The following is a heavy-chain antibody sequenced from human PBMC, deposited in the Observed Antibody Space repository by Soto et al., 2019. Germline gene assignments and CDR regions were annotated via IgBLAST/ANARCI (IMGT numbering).Heavy chain of an antibody. CDR1: GFTFSSYS. J-gene: IGHJ4*02. Sequence: VQLVESGGGVVQPGRSLRLSCAASGFTFSSYSMHWVRQAPGKGLEWVAVISYDGSNKYYADSVKGRFTISRDNSKNTLYLQMNSLRAEHTAVYYCTRRPLQSTVTYFDYWGQGALVTVSS. D-gene: IGHD4-17*01. CDR3: TRRPLQSTVTYFDY. V-gene: IGHV3-30-3*01. CDR2: ISYDGSNK.